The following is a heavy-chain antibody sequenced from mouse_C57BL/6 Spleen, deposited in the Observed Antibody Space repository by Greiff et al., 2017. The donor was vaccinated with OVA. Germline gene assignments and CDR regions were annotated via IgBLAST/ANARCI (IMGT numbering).Heavy chain of an antibody. Sequence: QVQLQQPGAELVQPGASVTMSCKASGYTFTSYCITWVKQRPGQGLEWIGDIYPGGGSTNYNEKIKSKATLTVDTSSSTAYMQLSSLTSEDSAVYCGARRAQATSLAYWGQGTLVTVSA. CDR2: IYPGGGST. CDR1: GYTFTSYC. V-gene: IGHV1-55*01. J-gene: IGHJ3*01. D-gene: IGHD3-2*02. CDR3: ARRAQATSLAY.